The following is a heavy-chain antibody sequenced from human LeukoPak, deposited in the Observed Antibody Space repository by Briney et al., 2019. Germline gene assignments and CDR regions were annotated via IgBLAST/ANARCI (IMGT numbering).Heavy chain of an antibody. CDR2: ISSSSSYI. V-gene: IGHV3-21*01. J-gene: IGHJ4*02. D-gene: IGHD3-9*01. CDR3: ARASFPDKKFDY. Sequence: GGSLRLSCAASGFTFSSYAMHWVRQAPGKGLEWVSSISSSSSYIYYADSVKGRFTISRDSAKDSLYLQMNSLRAKDTAVYYCARASFPDKKFDYWGQGTLVTVSS. CDR1: GFTFSSYA.